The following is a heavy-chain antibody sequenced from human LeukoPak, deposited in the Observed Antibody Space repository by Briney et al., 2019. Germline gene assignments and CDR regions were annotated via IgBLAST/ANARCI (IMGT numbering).Heavy chain of an antibody. CDR3: ARDLRGTSAFDV. CDR2: IYYSGST. J-gene: IGHJ3*01. CDR1: GGSISGYY. V-gene: IGHV4-59*01. Sequence: SETLSLTCTVSGGSISGYYWSWIRQPPGKGLEWIGYIYYSGSTNYNPSLKSRVTILLDTSKNQFSLKLSSVTAADTAVYYCARDLRGTSAFDVWGQGTMVTVSS. D-gene: IGHD3-9*01.